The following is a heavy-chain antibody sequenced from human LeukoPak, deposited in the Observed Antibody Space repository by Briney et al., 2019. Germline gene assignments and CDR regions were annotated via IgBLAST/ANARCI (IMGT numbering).Heavy chain of an antibody. J-gene: IGHJ6*03. V-gene: IGHV3-74*01. CDR1: GFTFSSYW. CDR3: ARDPAKYSSSWMGPRYYYYMDV. CDR2: INSDGSST. Sequence: QTGGSLRLSCAASGFTFSSYWMHWVRQAPGKGLVWVSRINSDGSSTSYADSVKGRFTISRDNAKNTLYLQMNSLRAEDTAVYYCARDPAKYSSSWMGPRYYYYMDVWGKGTTVTVSS. D-gene: IGHD6-13*01.